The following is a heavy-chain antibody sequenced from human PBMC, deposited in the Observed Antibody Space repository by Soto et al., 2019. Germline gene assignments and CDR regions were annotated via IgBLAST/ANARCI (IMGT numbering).Heavy chain of an antibody. D-gene: IGHD1-7*01. CDR2: ISSSSSFI. Sequence: VQLLESGGGLVKPGGSLRLSCTASGFTFSSYSMNWVRRAPGKGLEWVSSISSSSSFIYSAGSVKGRFTISRDNAKNSLYLQMNSLRAEDTAVYYCAVGEETGTPYFGNWGQGTLVTVSS. V-gene: IGHV3-21*01. J-gene: IGHJ4*02. CDR3: AVGEETGTPYFGN. CDR1: GFTFSSYS.